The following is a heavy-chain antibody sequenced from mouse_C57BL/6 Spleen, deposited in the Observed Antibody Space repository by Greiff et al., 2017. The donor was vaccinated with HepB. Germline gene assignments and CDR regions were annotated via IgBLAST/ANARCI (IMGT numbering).Heavy chain of an antibody. CDR2: IWGVGST. Sequence: VKLVESGPGLVAPSQSLSITCTVSGFSLTSYGVDWVRQSPGRGLEWLGVIWGVGSTNYNSALNSRLSISKDNSKSQVFLKMNSLQTDDTAMYYCASSPDYGSSYDYAMDYWGQGTSVTVSS. CDR3: ASSPDYGSSYDYAMDY. J-gene: IGHJ4*01. CDR1: GFSLTSYG. V-gene: IGHV2-6*01. D-gene: IGHD1-1*01.